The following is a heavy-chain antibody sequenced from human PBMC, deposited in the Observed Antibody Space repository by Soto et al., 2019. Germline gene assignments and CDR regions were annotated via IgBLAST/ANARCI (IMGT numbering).Heavy chain of an antibody. V-gene: IGHV3-66*04. J-gene: IGHJ4*02. CDR2: IYSGGST. D-gene: IGHD5-18*01. CDR1: GVTVSSNY. Sequence: VQLVESGGGLVQPGGSLRLSCAASGVTVSSNYMSWVRQAPGKGLEWVSVIYSGGSTYYADSVKGRFTISRDTSKNTLYRPMNSLRAEDTAVYYCARHGYNYGGGYFDYWGQGTLVTVSS. CDR3: ARHGYNYGGGYFDY.